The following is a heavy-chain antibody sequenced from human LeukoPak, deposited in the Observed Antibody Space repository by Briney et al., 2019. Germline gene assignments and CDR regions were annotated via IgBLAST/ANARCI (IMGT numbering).Heavy chain of an antibody. D-gene: IGHD3-22*01. Sequence: PGGSLRLSCAASGFIFSTYSMNWVRQAPGKGLEWVSSISTSSSYIYYADSVKGRFTISRDNANDSLYLQMNSLRAEDTAVYYCAKSFSAYSYDASHWKGAFDIWGHGTMGTVSS. J-gene: IGHJ3*02. CDR3: AKSFSAYSYDASHWKGAFDI. CDR1: GFIFSTYS. V-gene: IGHV3-21*01. CDR2: ISTSSSYI.